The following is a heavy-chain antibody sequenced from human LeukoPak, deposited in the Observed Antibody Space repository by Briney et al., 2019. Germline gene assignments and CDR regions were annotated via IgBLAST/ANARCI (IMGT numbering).Heavy chain of an antibody. Sequence: ASVKVSCKASGYTFTSYGISWVRQAPGQGLEWMGWISAYNGNTNYAQKFQGRVTITRDTSASTAYMELSSLRSEDTAVYYCARDSGSIAAAGTGWWFDPWGQGTLVTVSS. V-gene: IGHV1-18*01. CDR1: GYTFTSYG. D-gene: IGHD6-13*01. J-gene: IGHJ5*02. CDR3: ARDSGSIAAAGTGWWFDP. CDR2: ISAYNGNT.